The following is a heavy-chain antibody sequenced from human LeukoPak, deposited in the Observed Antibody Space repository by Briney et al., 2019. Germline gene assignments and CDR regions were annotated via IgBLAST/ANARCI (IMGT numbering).Heavy chain of an antibody. D-gene: IGHD3-10*01. CDR3: ARVRGGYYFDY. CDR1: GFTFSSYA. J-gene: IGHJ4*02. CDR2: ISGSGDNT. V-gene: IGHV3-23*01. Sequence: PGGSLRLSCAASGFTFSSYAMSWVRQAPGKGLEWVSGISGSGDNTYYADSVKGRFTISRDNSKNTLYLQMNSLRAEDTAVYYCARVRGGYYFDYWGQGTLVTVSS.